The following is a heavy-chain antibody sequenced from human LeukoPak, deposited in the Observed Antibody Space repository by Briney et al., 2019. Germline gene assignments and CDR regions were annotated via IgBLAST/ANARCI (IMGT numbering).Heavy chain of an antibody. CDR2: IYYSGST. D-gene: IGHD6-19*01. CDR3: ARVGSSSGWYGFDYYYYMDV. CDR1: GGSISSSSYY. Sequence: SETLSLTCTVSGGSISSSSYYWGWIRQPPGKGLEWIGSIYYSGSTYYNPSLKSRVTISVDTSKNQFSLKLSSVTAADTAVYYCARVGSSSGWYGFDYYYYMDVWGKGTTVTVSS. V-gene: IGHV4-39*01. J-gene: IGHJ6*03.